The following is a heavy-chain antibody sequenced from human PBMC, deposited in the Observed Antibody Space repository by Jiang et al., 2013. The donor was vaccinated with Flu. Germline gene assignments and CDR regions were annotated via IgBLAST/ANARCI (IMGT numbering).Heavy chain of an antibody. Sequence: VQLVESGGGLVQPGGPLRLSCSASGFTFSSYAMHWVRQAPGKGLEYVSVISVNGSSTYYVDSVKGRFTISRDNSKNTLYLQMSSLRAEDTAVYFCVKGLLRKASSGYSDFDYWGQGTLVTVSS. CDR2: ISVNGSST. CDR3: VKGLLRKASSGYSDFDY. D-gene: IGHD3-22*01. CDR1: GFTFSSYA. J-gene: IGHJ4*02. V-gene: IGHV3-64D*06.